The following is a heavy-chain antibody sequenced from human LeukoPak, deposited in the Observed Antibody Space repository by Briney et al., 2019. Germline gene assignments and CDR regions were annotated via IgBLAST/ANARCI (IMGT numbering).Heavy chain of an antibody. J-gene: IGHJ4*02. CDR3: TRDRSRAEDD. V-gene: IGHV3-7*01. CDR1: GFTFSGHW. D-gene: IGHD1-14*01. CDR2: INQGGSDK. Sequence: GESLKISCAASGFTFSGHWMSWVRQAPGKGLEWVANINQGGSDKYYVDSVKGRFTISRDNANDLLYLQMNSLRGEDTAVYYCTRDRSRAEDDWGQGTLVTVSS.